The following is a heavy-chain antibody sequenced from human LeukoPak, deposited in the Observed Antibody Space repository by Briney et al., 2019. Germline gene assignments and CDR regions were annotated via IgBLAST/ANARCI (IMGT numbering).Heavy chain of an antibody. D-gene: IGHD6-25*01. CDR3: TTVKRPRDWYFDL. V-gene: IGHV3-15*01. CDR2: IKSKTDGGTT. J-gene: IGHJ2*01. CDR1: GFTFSNAW. Sequence: GGSLRHSCAASGFTFSNAWMSWVRQAPGKGLEWVGRIKSKTDGGTTDYAAPVKGRFTISRDDSKNTLYLQMNSLKTEDTAVYYCTTVKRPRDWYFDLWGRGTLVTVSS.